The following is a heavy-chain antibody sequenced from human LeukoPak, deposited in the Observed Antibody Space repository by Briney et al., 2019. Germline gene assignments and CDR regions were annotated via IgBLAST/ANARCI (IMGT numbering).Heavy chain of an antibody. CDR2: IYWDDDK. D-gene: IGHD3-16*02. V-gene: IGHV2-5*08. J-gene: IGHJ5*02. CDR3: ARILRLGELSFVLGGNWFDP. CDR1: GFSLSTSGMC. Sequence: ESGPALVKPTQTLTLTCTFSGFSLSTSGMCVSWIRQPPGKALEWLALIYWDDDKRYSPSLKSRLTITKDTSKNQVVLTTTNMDPVDTATYYCARILRLGELSFVLGGNWFDPWGQGTLVTVSS.